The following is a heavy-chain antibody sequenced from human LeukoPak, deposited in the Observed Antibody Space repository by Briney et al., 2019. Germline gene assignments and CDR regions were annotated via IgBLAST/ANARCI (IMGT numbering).Heavy chain of an antibody. J-gene: IGHJ4*02. Sequence: GASVKVSCKASGGTFSSYAISWVRQAPGQGLEWMGRIIPILGIANYAQKFQGRVTITADKSTSTAYMELSSLRSEDTAVYYCARHSRRGYSSGWYCFDYWGQGTLVTVSS. CDR3: ARHSRRGYSSGWYCFDY. CDR2: IIPILGIA. CDR1: GGTFSSYA. D-gene: IGHD6-19*01. V-gene: IGHV1-69*04.